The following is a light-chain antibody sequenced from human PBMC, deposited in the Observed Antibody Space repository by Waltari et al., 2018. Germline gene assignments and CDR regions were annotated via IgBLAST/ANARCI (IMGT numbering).Light chain of an antibody. CDR2: AGS. CDR1: QSISNY. CDR3: QQSYISLT. V-gene: IGKV1-39*01. Sequence: IQMTQSPSSLSASVGDRVTITCRASQSISNYLSCYQQKPVKAPNLLFYAGSSFQSGVPSRFSGSGSGTDFTLTISSLQPEDFATYYCQQSYISLTFGQGTKVEIK. J-gene: IGKJ1*01.